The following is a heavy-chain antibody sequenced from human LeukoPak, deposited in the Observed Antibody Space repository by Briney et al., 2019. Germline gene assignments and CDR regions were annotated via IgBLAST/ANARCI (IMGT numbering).Heavy chain of an antibody. J-gene: IGHJ4*02. CDR1: GFTFSSYA. Sequence: GGSLRLSCAASGFTFSSYAMSWVRQAPGKGLEWVSAISGSGGSTYYADSVKGRFTISRDNAKNSLYLQMNSLRAEDTAVYYCARHSGSYSEAPFDYWGQGTLVTVSS. CDR3: ARHSGSYSEAPFDY. D-gene: IGHD1-26*01. V-gene: IGHV3-23*01. CDR2: ISGSGGST.